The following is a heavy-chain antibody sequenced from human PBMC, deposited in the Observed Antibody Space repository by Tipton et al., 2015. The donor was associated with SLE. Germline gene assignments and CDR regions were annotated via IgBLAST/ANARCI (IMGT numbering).Heavy chain of an antibody. CDR2: IFYSGNT. CDR1: GGSITSGGYF. V-gene: IGHV4-31*03. D-gene: IGHD2-2*02. Sequence: SLTCSVSGGSITSGGYFWNWIRQHPGKGLEWIGYIFYSGNTYYNPSLKSRVTISVDPSKSQFSLKLTSVTAADTAVYYCARATTAIAPFDNWGQGTLVTVSS. CDR3: ARATTAIAPFDN. J-gene: IGHJ4*02.